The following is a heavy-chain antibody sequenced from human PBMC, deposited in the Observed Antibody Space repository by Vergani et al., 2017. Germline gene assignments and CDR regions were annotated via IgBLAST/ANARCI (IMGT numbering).Heavy chain of an antibody. D-gene: IGHD2-21*01. CDR2: INPIDSKI. V-gene: IGHV5-51*01. CDR1: ESSYISNE. J-gene: IGHJ4*02. Sequence: EVMLVQSGAEVKKPGESLTISCKYSESSYISNEIAWVRQMSGKGLQWMGNINPIDSKIAYSPSFQGQAIMSLDKSITTVYLQWRILKASDTAIYYCTRHVPCGDGACLHFDHWGQGTQVTVSS. CDR3: TRHVPCGDGACLHFDH.